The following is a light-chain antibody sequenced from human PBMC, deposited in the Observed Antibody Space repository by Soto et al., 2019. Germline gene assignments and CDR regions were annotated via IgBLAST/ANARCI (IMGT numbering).Light chain of an antibody. CDR1: SSDVGGYNY. V-gene: IGLV2-14*01. J-gene: IGLJ1*01. CDR2: DVS. Sequence: QSVLTQPASVSGSPGQSITISCTGTSSDVGGYNYVSWYQQYPGKAPKLMIHDVSNRPSGVSDRFSGSKSGNTASLTISGLQAEAEADYYRSSYTSSREKVFGTGTKVTV. CDR3: SSYTSSREKV.